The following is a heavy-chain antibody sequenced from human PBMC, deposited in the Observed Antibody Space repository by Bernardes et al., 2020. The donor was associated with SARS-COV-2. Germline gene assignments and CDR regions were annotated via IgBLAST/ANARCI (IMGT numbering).Heavy chain of an antibody. D-gene: IGHD3-22*01. CDR1: GFTFSDSY. CDR3: VRGHDSSGYYPNRGGYCYGMDV. CDR2: ISSSGGTT. V-gene: IGHV3-11*01. J-gene: IGHJ6*02. Sequence: GGSLRLSCAASGFTFSDSYMSWIRQAPGKGLEWVSFISSSGGTTYYADSVKGRFTISRDNARDSLYLQMNSLTVDDTAVYRCVRGHDSSGYYPNRGGYCYGMDVWGQGTTVTVSS.